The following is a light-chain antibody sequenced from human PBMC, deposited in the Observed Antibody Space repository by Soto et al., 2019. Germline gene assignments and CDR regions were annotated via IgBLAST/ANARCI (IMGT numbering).Light chain of an antibody. CDR3: QQYGSSPTT. J-gene: IGKJ1*01. CDR1: QSVSSN. CDR2: GAS. V-gene: IGKV3-20*01. Sequence: EIVMTQSPATLSVSPGERSTLCFRASQSVSSNLAWYQQKPGQAPRLLIYGASTRATGIPDRFSGSGSGTDFTLTISRLEPEDFAVYYCQQYGSSPTTFGHGTKVDIK.